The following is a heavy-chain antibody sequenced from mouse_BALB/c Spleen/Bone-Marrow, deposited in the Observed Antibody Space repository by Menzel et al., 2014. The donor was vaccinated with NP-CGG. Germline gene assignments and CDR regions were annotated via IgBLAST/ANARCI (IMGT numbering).Heavy chain of an antibody. J-gene: IGHJ4*01. CDR1: GFNINDTH. V-gene: IGHV14-3*02. D-gene: IGHD1-1*01. CDR3: ARYRYYGSSYAMDY. Sequence: EVQLQESGAELVKPGASVKLSCTASGFNINDTHMFWVRQRPDQGLEWIGRIDPAIINTKYDPKFQGEATIAADTSSNTAYLQLSSLTSEDTAVYYCARYRYYGSSYAMDYWGQGTSVTVSS. CDR2: IDPAIINT.